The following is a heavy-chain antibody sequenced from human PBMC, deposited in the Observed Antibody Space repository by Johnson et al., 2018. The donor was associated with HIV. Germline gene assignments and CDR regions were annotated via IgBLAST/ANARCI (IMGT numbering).Heavy chain of an antibody. D-gene: IGHD5-18*01. V-gene: IGHV3-53*01. J-gene: IGHJ3*02. CDR1: GFTVSSNY. Sequence: EVQLVESGGGLVQPGGSLILSCAASGFTVSSNYMSWVRQAPGQGLEWVSVIYSGGSTYYADSVKGRFTISRDNSKNTLYLQMNSLRAEDTAVYYCARGGIRGYSYGPGAFDIWGQGTMVTVSS. CDR2: IYSGGST. CDR3: ARGGIRGYSYGPGAFDI.